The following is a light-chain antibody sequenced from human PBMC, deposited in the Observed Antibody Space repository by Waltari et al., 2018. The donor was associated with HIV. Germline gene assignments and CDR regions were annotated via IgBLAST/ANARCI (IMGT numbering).Light chain of an antibody. J-gene: IGLJ2*01. CDR2: EHT. CDR3: QAWDDSTAI. CDR1: ELGDKF. V-gene: IGLV3-1*01. Sequence: SYEVTQPPSVSVSPGQTANITCSGAELGDKFASWYQHKPGQSPVLVIYEHTKRPSGIPERFSGSNAGHAATLTISGTQAVDEADYYCQAWDDSTAIFGGGTKLTVL.